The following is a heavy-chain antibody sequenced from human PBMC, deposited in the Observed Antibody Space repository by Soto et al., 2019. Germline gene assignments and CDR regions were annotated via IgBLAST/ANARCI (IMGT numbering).Heavy chain of an antibody. CDR3: VGEAAMSFVFDY. CDR1: GYTFITYY. D-gene: IGHD2-2*01. CDR2: SSPSDGAP. J-gene: IGHJ4*02. V-gene: IGHV1-46*01. Sequence: QVQLVQAGAEVKKPGASVEVSCKASGYTFITYYLHWVRQAPAQGLEWMGVSSPSDGAPIYGQRFQGSVSLTRDASTSTVYMALSGLRSEDTAVYYCVGEAAMSFVFDYWGLGALVTVSS.